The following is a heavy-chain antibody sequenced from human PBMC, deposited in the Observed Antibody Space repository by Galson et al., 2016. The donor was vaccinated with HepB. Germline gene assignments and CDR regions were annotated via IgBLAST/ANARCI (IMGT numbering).Heavy chain of an antibody. J-gene: IGHJ3*02. CDR3: ARDRGYDASDI. Sequence: TLSLTCTVSGASISNGDYYWTWIRQCPGKGLEWIGYIFYSGNTYYNPSLQSRVTISIDTSKNVFSLNLSSVTAADTAVYYCARDRGYDASDIWGQGTMVTVSS. V-gene: IGHV4-31*03. CDR2: IFYSGNT. CDR1: GASISNGDYY. D-gene: IGHD3-10*01.